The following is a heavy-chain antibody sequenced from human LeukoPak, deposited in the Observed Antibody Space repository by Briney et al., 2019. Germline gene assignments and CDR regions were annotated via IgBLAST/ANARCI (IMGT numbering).Heavy chain of an antibody. CDR1: GYSISTGYY. CDR2: FYHGGST. CDR3: ARDSVTFSGHYDFWSGYSV. J-gene: IGHJ6*04. V-gene: IGHV4-38-2*02. Sequence: SETLSLTCTVSGYSISTGYYWDWIRQPPGKGLEWIGTFYHGGSTYYNPSLKSRVTISVDTSKNQFSLNLTSVTAADTAVYYCARDSVTFSGHYDFWSGYSVWGKGTTVTVSS. D-gene: IGHD3-3*01.